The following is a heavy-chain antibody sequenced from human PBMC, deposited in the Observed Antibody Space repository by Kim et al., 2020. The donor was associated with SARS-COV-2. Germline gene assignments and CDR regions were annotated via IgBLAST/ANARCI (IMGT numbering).Heavy chain of an antibody. CDR1: GFTFSSYA. D-gene: IGHD6-19*01. Sequence: GGSLRLSCAASGFTFSSYAMSWVRQAPGKGLEWVSAISGSGGSTYYADSVKGRFTISRDNSKNTLYLQMNSLRAEDTAVYYCAKDGWGDEVAVAGAGFDYWGQGTLVTVSS. CDR2: ISGSGGST. V-gene: IGHV3-23*01. J-gene: IGHJ4*02. CDR3: AKDGWGDEVAVAGAGFDY.